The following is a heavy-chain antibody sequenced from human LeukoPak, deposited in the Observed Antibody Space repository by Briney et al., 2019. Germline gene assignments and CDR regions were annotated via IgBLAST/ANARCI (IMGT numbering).Heavy chain of an antibody. CDR3: ARIPYYYYALDV. V-gene: IGHV4-59*12. CDR2: IYHSGST. J-gene: IGHJ6*02. Sequence: PSETLSLTCTVSGGSISSYYWSWIRQPAGKGLEWIGEIYHSGSTNYNPSLKSRVTISVDKSKNQFSLKLTSVTAADTAVYYCARIPYYYYALDVWGQGTTVTVSS. CDR1: GGSISSYY.